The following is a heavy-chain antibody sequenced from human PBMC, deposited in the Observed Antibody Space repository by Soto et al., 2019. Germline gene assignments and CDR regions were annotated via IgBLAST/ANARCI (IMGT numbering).Heavy chain of an antibody. CDR3: ARGTLVGDILTGYRTTFDP. V-gene: IGHV4-34*01. CDR1: GGSFSGYY. CDR2: INHSGST. J-gene: IGHJ5*02. Sequence: LSLTCAVYGGSFSGYYWSCIRQPPGKGLEWIGEINHSGSTNYNPSLKSRVTISVDTSKNQFSLKLSSVTAADTAVYYCARGTLVGDILTGYRTTFDPWGQGTLVTVSS. D-gene: IGHD3-9*01.